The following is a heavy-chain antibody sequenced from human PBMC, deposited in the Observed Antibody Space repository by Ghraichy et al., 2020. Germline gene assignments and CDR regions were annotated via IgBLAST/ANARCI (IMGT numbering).Heavy chain of an antibody. CDR3: ARHRLYDPFDY. Sequence: ETLSLTCTVSGGSMSRTSYYWGWIRQPPGKGLEWIGSVYYTGSTYYNPSLKSRVTMPVDTSKNQFSLKLSSVTAADTAVYYCARHRLYDPFDYWGQGTLVTVSS. J-gene: IGHJ4*02. CDR1: GGSMSRTSYY. CDR2: VYYTGST. D-gene: IGHD3-10*01. V-gene: IGHV4-39*01.